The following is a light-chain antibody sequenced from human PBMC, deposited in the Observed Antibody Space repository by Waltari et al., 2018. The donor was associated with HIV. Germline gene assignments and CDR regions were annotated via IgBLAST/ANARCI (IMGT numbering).Light chain of an antibody. Sequence: QSGLTQPASVSGSLGQSITISCTGSQSDIGDFFFVSWYQQHPDKVPKLIVYEVSNRPSDVSRRFSGSKAGTTASLTISDLQAEDEAVYYCSSFRRGDLILFGGGTRVTV. CDR3: SSFRRGDLIL. CDR1: QSDIGDFFF. J-gene: IGLJ2*01. V-gene: IGLV2-14*03. CDR2: EVS.